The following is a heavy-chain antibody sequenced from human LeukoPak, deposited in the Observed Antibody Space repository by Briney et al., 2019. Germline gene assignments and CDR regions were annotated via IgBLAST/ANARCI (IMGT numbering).Heavy chain of an antibody. D-gene: IGHD1-14*01. Sequence: PGGSLRLSCAASGFIFSNYAMSWVRQAPGKGLEWVSTISAGGGDTDYADSVKGRFTISRDNSKNTLHLQMNSLRAGDTAVYYCAKGNQRAYDAFDIWGQGTMVTVSS. V-gene: IGHV3-23*01. CDR3: AKGNQRAYDAFDI. J-gene: IGHJ3*02. CDR1: GFIFSNYA. CDR2: ISAGGGDT.